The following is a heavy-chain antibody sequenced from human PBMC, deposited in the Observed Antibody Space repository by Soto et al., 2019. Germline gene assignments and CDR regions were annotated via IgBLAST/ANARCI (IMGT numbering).Heavy chain of an antibody. J-gene: IGHJ6*02. Sequence: GESLKISCKGSGYNFISYWISWVRGMPGKGLEWMGRIDPSDSYTNYSPSFQGHVTISADKSISTAYLQWSSLKASDTAMYYCARPYSSGEDTDVWGQGATVTVSS. D-gene: IGHD3-22*01. CDR1: GYNFISYW. V-gene: IGHV5-10-1*01. CDR3: ARPYSSGEDTDV. CDR2: IDPSDSYT.